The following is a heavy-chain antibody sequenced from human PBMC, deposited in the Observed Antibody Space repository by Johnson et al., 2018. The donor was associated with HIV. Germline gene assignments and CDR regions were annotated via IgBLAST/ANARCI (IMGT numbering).Heavy chain of an antibody. CDR3: TTIYYDFWTGYLSDAFDI. CDR1: GITFSNAW. CDR2: SRSKTDGGTT. D-gene: IGHD3-3*01. J-gene: IGHJ3*02. Sequence: VQLVESGGGSVKPGGSLRLSCAASGITFSNAWMSWVRQAPGKGLEWVGRSRSKTDGGTTDYAAPVKGSFSISRDDSKNTLYLQMNSLKTEDTAMYYCTTIYYDFWTGYLSDAFDIWGQGTMVTVSS. V-gene: IGHV3-15*01.